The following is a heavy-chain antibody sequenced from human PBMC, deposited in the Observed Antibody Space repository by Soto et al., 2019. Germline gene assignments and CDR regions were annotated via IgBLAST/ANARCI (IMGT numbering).Heavy chain of an antibody. CDR3: ARDGYNWNYLY. V-gene: IGHV3-7*01. CDR1: GFTFSSYW. CDR2: IKQDGSEQ. Sequence: EVQLVESGGGLVQPGGSLRLSCAASGFTFSSYWMSWVRQAPGKGLEWVANIKQDGSEQYYVDSVKGRFTISRDNAKNSLYLQMNSLRAEDTAVYYCARDGYNWNYLYWGQGTLVTVSS. D-gene: IGHD1-7*01. J-gene: IGHJ4*02.